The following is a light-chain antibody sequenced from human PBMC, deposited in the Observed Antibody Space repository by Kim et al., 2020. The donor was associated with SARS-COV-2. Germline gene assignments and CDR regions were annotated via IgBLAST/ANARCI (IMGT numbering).Light chain of an antibody. J-gene: IGLJ2*01. CDR1: SDSIASNY. CDR3: QSYDSNNHVV. V-gene: IGLV6-57*04. CDR2: EDN. Sequence: NFMLTQPHSVSESPGKTVTISCTRSSDSIASNYVRWYHQRPGSAPTTVIYEDNLRPSGVPDRFSGSIDSSSNSASLTISGLKTEDEADYYCQSYDSNNHVVFGGGTQLTVL.